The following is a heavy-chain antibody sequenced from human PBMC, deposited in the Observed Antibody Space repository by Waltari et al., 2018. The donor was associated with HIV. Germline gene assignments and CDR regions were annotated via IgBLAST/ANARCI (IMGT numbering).Heavy chain of an antibody. Sequence: QVQLVQSGSELKKPGASVKVSCKASGYTFTSYAMNWVRQAPGQGLEWMGWIKTKPGNPTYAQGFTGRFVFSLDTSVSTAYLQISSLKAEDTAVYYCARTPYYYDSSGYYYGDAFDIWGQGTMVTVSS. J-gene: IGHJ3*02. CDR1: GYTFTSYA. D-gene: IGHD3-22*01. CDR2: IKTKPGNP. CDR3: ARTPYYYDSSGYYYGDAFDI. V-gene: IGHV7-4-1*02.